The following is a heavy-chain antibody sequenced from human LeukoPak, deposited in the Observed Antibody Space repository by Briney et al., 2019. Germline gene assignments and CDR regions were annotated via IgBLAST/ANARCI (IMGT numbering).Heavy chain of an antibody. V-gene: IGHV3-20*01. CDR2: INWNGGST. CDR3: ASESPNYYDSSGYYLR. Sequence: GGTLRLSCAASGFTFSSYGMSWVRQAPGKGLEWVSGINWNGGSTGYADSVKGRFTISRDNAKNSLYLQMNSLRAEDTALYHCASESPNYYDSSGYYLRWGQGTLVTVSS. D-gene: IGHD3-22*01. CDR1: GFTFSSYG. J-gene: IGHJ4*02.